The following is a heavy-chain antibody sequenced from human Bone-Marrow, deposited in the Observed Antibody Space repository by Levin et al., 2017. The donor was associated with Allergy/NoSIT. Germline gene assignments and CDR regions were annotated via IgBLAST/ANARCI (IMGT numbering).Heavy chain of an antibody. J-gene: IGHJ4*02. CDR1: GDSVSSNTAA. V-gene: IGHV6-1*01. D-gene: IGHD7-27*01. Sequence: SQTLSLTCVISGDSVSSNTAAWNWIRQSPSRGLEWLGRTYYRSKWLQDYAASVKGRISFTSDTSENQFSLHLKSVTPEDTAVYFCARDNLGQMTVRPPPFDYWGQGTLVTVSS. CDR2: TYYRSKWLQ. CDR3: ARDNLGQMTVRPPPFDY.